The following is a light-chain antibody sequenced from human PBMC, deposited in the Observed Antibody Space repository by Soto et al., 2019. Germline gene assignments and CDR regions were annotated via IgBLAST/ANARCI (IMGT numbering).Light chain of an antibody. V-gene: IGKV1-9*01. CDR3: QQLNSYPLT. CDR2: AAS. J-gene: IGKJ4*01. Sequence: IQVTNSASSLSASVGDRVTITCRASQSISSYLYWYQQKPGKAPKLLIYAASRLQSGGPSRFSGSGSGTEFSLTIISRLPEDVAAYYCQQLNSYPLTFGGGTKVDIK. CDR1: QSISSY.